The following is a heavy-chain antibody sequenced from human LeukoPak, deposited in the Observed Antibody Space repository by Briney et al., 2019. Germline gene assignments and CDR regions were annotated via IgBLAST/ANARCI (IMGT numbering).Heavy chain of an antibody. J-gene: IGHJ4*02. Sequence: PSETLSLTCTVSGGSMSSSSYYWGWIRQHPGKGLEWIGSIYYSGSTYYNPSLKSRVTISVDTSKNQFSLKLSSVTAADTAVYYCASPLGYCSSTNCYGDYWGQGTLVTVSS. CDR1: GGSMSSSSYY. CDR3: ASPLGYCSSTNCYGDY. D-gene: IGHD2-2*01. CDR2: IYYSGST. V-gene: IGHV4-39*01.